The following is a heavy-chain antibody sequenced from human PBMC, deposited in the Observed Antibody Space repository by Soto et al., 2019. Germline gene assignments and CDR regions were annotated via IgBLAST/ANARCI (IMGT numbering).Heavy chain of an antibody. D-gene: IGHD3-16*01. CDR3: ARGGTPIDY. J-gene: IGHJ4*02. CDR2: ISAYNGNT. V-gene: IGHV1-18*01. Sequence: QVQLVQSGAEVKKPGASVKVSCKASGYTFTNFGISWVRQAPGQGLEWMGWISAYNGNTNYAQNFQGRVTMTTDTATRTAYLELRSLRSDETAVYYWARGGTPIDYWGQGTLVTVSS. CDR1: GYTFTNFG.